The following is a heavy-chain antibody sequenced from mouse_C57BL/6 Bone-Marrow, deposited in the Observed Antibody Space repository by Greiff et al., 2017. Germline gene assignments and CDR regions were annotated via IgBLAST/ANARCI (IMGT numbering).Heavy chain of an antibody. CDR2: IWSGGST. V-gene: IGHV2-2*01. CDR3: ARGNWDEGDFDY. J-gene: IGHJ2*01. CDR1: GFSLTSYG. Sequence: QVQLKESGPGLVQPSQSLSITCTVSGFSLTSYGVHWVRQSPGKGLEWLGVIWSGGSTDYNAAFISRLSISKDNSKSQVFFKMNGLQADDTAIYYCARGNWDEGDFDYWGQGTTLTVSS. D-gene: IGHD4-1*01.